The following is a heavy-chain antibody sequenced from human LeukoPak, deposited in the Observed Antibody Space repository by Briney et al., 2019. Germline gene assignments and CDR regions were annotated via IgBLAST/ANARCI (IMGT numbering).Heavy chain of an antibody. CDR1: GYTFTSYD. J-gene: IGHJ6*03. V-gene: IGHV1-8*03. D-gene: IGHD3-10*01. Sequence: ASVTVSFKASGYTFTSYDINWVRQATGQGLEWMGWMNPNSGNTGYAQKFQGRVTITRNTSISTAYMELSSLRSEDTAVYYCARGRITMVRGVEGNYYMDVWGKGTTVTVSS. CDR3: ARGRITMVRGVEGNYYMDV. CDR2: MNPNSGNT.